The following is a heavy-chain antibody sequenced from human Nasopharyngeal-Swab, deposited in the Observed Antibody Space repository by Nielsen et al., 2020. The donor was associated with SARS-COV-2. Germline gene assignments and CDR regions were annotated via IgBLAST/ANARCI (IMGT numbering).Heavy chain of an antibody. CDR1: GFPISSYA. Sequence: GGSLRLSCAASGFPISSYAMSWVRQAPGRGLQWVSGISASGGSTYYTDSVKGRFAVSRDNSRNTLYLQMHSLRVEDTALYYCAKDDVVRGDAFDIWGQGTMVTVSS. D-gene: IGHD3-10*01. CDR2: ISASGGST. J-gene: IGHJ3*02. CDR3: AKDDVVRGDAFDI. V-gene: IGHV3-23*01.